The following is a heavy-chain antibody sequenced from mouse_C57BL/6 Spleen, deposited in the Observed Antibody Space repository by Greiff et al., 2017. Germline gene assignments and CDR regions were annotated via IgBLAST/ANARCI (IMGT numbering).Heavy chain of an antibody. V-gene: IGHV1-78*01. CDR2: IYPRDGSP. CDR1: GYTFTDNT. J-gene: IGHJ2*01. Sequence: QVQLKESDAELVKPGASVKISCKVSGYTFTDNTIHWMKQRPEQGLEWIGYIYPRDGSPKYNEKFKGKATLTADKSYSTAYMQLNSLTSEDSAVYFCASDYYEPLDYWGQGTTRTVSS. CDR3: ASDYYEPLDY. D-gene: IGHD1-1*01.